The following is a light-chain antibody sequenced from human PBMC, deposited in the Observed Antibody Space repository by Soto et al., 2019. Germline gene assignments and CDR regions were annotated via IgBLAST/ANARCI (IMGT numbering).Light chain of an antibody. CDR3: SSYAGSNNLV. CDR1: SSDVGYYVY. Sequence: QSALTQPPSASGFPGQSVTISCTGTSSDVGYYVYVSSYKQHPGKAPKLVIYEVTKRPSGVPDRVSASKSGNTASLTVSGLRAEDEADYYCSSYAGSNNLVFGSGTKGTVL. V-gene: IGLV2-8*01. CDR2: EVT. J-gene: IGLJ1*01.